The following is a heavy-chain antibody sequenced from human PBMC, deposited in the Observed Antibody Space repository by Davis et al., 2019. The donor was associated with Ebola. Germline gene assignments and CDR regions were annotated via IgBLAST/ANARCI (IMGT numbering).Heavy chain of an antibody. D-gene: IGHD6-19*01. CDR1: GFTFSSYG. CDR2: IWYDGSNK. V-gene: IGHV3-33*01. CDR3: ARLFNSYTSAWIDY. J-gene: IGHJ4*02. Sequence: GESLKISCAASGFTFSSYGMHWVRQAPGKGLEWVAVIWYDGSNKYYADSVKGRFTISRDNSKNTLYLQMSSLRAEDTAIYYCARLFNSYTSAWIDYWGQGTLVTVSS.